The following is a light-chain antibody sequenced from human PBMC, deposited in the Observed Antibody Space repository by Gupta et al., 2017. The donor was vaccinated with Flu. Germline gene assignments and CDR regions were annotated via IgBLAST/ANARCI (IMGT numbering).Light chain of an antibody. CDR1: SSNIGNNY. Sequence: QSVLTQPPPVSEAPGPKVTISCSGSSSNIGNNYVSWYQQLPGTAPKLLIYENNKRPSVIPDRFSGSKSGTSATLGITGLQTWDEADYYCGTCDSSLSAGVFGGGTKLTVL. CDR2: ENN. J-gene: IGLJ2*01. V-gene: IGLV1-51*02. CDR3: GTCDSSLSAGV.